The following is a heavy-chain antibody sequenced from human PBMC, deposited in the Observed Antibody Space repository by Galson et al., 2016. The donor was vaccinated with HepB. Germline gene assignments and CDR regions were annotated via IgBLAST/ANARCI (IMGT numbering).Heavy chain of an antibody. Sequence: SLRLFCAASGFTFSSYGMHWVRQAPGKGLEWVALIWYDGNNKYYADSVKGRFTISRDNSKNTLYLQMNSLRAEDTAVYYCARGGPHNNYFDYWGQGTLVTVSS. CDR3: ARGGPHNNYFDY. J-gene: IGHJ4*02. CDR2: IWYDGNNK. D-gene: IGHD1-1*01. V-gene: IGHV3-33*01. CDR1: GFTFSSYG.